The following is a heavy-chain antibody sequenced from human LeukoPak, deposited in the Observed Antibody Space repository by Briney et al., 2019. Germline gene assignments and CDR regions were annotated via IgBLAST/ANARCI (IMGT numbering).Heavy chain of an antibody. CDR2: IIPILGIA. J-gene: IGHJ4*02. D-gene: IGHD3-22*01. CDR3: ARDHGGSSGYYSY. Sequence: ASVKVSCKASGYTFTSYGISWVRQAPGQGLEWMGRIIPILGIANYAQKLQGRVTMTTDTSTSTAYMELRSLRSDDTAVYYCARDHGGSSGYYSYWGQGTLVTVSS. V-gene: IGHV1-18*01. CDR1: GYTFTSYG.